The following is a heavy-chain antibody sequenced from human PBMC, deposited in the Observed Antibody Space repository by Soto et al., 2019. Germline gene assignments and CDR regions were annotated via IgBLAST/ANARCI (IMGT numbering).Heavy chain of an antibody. Sequence: SETLSLTCTVSGGSISSGGYYWSWIRQHPGKGLEWIGYIYYSGSTYYNPSLKSRVTISVDTSKNQFSLKLSSVTAADTAVYYCARSSTSYPSRFDYWGQGTLVTVSS. CDR2: IYYSGST. CDR3: ARSSTSYPSRFDY. V-gene: IGHV4-31*03. D-gene: IGHD2-2*01. CDR1: GGSISSGGYY. J-gene: IGHJ4*02.